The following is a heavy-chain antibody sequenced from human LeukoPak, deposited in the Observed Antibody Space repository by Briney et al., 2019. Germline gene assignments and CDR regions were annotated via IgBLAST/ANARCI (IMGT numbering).Heavy chain of an antibody. D-gene: IGHD3-16*01. Sequence: GGSLRLSCAASGLTFSNYAMTWVRQAPGKGLEWISYIGGDGIAFYADSVKGRFTASKDDARKSMYLQMNSLRVEDTAVYYCAKDRANWAIDDWGQGTQVTVSS. CDR1: GLTFSNYA. CDR2: IGGDGIA. CDR3: AKDRANWAIDD. J-gene: IGHJ4*02. V-gene: IGHV3-48*04.